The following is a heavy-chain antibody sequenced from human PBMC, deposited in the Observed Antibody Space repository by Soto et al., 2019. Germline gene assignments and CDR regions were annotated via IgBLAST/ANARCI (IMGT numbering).Heavy chain of an antibody. CDR1: GYSFAGYW. CDR2: IDPSDSQT. Sequence: PGECLKSSCKGSGYSFAGYWITWVRQKPGKGLEWMGRIDPSDSQTYYSPSFRGHVTISVTKSITTVFLQWSSLRASDTAMYYCARQIYDSDTGPNFQYYFDSWGQVTPVTVSS. J-gene: IGHJ4*02. V-gene: IGHV5-10-1*01. CDR3: ARQIYDSDTGPNFQYYFDS. D-gene: IGHD3-22*01.